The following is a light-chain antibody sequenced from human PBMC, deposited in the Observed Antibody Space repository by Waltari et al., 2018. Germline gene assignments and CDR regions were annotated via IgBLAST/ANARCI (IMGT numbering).Light chain of an antibody. J-gene: IGKJ2*01. V-gene: IGKV1-39*01. CDR2: TAS. CDR3: QQSYLTLYT. Sequence: DSRMTQSPSSLSASVGDGVTITCRESEIISNYLNRYQQKPGRAPKLLIYTASSLESDVPARFSASGYGTDFTLTISGLQPEDFATYYCQQSYLTLYTFGQVTKLEIK. CDR1: EIISNY.